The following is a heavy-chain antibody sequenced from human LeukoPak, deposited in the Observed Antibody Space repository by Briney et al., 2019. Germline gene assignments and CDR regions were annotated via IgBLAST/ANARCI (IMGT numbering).Heavy chain of an antibody. CDR3: AREGVYGSGSYFDY. CDR2: IKQDGSEK. J-gene: IGHJ4*02. CDR1: GFTFSSYW. V-gene: IGHV3-7*01. D-gene: IGHD3-10*01. Sequence: GGSLRLSCAASGFTFSSYWMSWVRQAPGKGLEWVANIKQDGSEKYYVDSVKGRFTISRDNAKNSLYLQMNSLRAEDTAVYYCAREGVYGSGSYFDYWGQGTLVTVSP.